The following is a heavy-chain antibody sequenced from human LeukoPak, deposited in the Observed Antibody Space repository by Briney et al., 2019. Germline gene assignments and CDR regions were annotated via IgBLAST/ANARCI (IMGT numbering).Heavy chain of an antibody. CDR2: IYYSGST. V-gene: IGHV4-31*03. D-gene: IGHD2-15*01. CDR3: ARGEGCSGGSCYSNWFDP. CDR1: GGSISSGGYY. Sequence: SETLSLTCTVSGGSISSGGYYWSWIRQHPGKGLEWIGYIYYSGSTYNNPSLKSRVTISVDTSKNQFSLKLSSVTAADTAVYYCARGEGCSGGSCYSNWFDPWGQGTLVTVSS. J-gene: IGHJ5*02.